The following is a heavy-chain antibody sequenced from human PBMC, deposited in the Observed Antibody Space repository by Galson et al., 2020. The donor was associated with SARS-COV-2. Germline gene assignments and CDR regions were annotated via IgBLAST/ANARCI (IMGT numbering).Heavy chain of an antibody. CDR1: GFTFSSYA. J-gene: IGHJ6*04. CDR3: AKVPVGLRFLGWLV. V-gene: IGHV3-23*01. CDR2: ISGSGGST. Sequence: GGSLRLSCAASGFTFSSYAMSWVRQAPGKGLEWVSAISGSGGSTYYADSVKGRFTISRDNSKNTLYLQMNSLRAEDTAVYYCAKVPVGLRFLGWLVWGKGTTVTVSS. D-gene: IGHD3-3*01.